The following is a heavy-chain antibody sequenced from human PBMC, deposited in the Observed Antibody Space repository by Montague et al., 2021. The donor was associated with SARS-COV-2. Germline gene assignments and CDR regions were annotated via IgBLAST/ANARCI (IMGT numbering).Heavy chain of an antibody. J-gene: IGHJ6*02. V-gene: IGHV4-59*01. Sequence: SETRSLTCTVSGDSISDYYWSWIRQPPGMGLEWIGYIFRSGATNYNPPLKSRVIISLDTSKSQFSLRLSSVTAADTAIHYCARTSRGSRYFYGVDVWGQGTTVTVSS. D-gene: IGHD3-10*01. CDR3: ARTSRGSRYFYGVDV. CDR1: GDSISDYY. CDR2: IFRSGAT.